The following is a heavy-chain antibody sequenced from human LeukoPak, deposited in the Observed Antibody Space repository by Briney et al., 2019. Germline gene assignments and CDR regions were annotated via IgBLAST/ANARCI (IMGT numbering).Heavy chain of an antibody. J-gene: IGHJ6*02. CDR1: GFTFDDYA. D-gene: IGHD1-26*01. CDR3: ARDFKSYPYYYYGMDV. CDR2: ISWNSGSI. Sequence: PGRSLRLSCAASGFTFDDYAMPWVRQAPGKGLEWVSGISWNSGSIGYADSVKGRFTISRDNAKNSLYLQMNSLRAEDTAVYYCARDFKSYPYYYYGMDVWGQGTTVTVSS. V-gene: IGHV3-9*01.